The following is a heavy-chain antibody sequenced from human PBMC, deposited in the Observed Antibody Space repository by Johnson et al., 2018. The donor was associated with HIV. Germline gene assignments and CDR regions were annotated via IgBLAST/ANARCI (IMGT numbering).Heavy chain of an antibody. D-gene: IGHD1-26*01. Sequence: QVQLVESGGGVVRPGGSLRLSCAASGFTFSSYGMHWVRQAPGKGLEWVAFIRYDGSYKYYADSVKGRFTISRDNSKNTLYLQMNSLRAEDTAVYYCAKDDRELDAFDIWGQGTMVTVSS. CDR2: IRYDGSYK. CDR1: GFTFSSYG. J-gene: IGHJ3*02. V-gene: IGHV3-30*02. CDR3: AKDDRELDAFDI.